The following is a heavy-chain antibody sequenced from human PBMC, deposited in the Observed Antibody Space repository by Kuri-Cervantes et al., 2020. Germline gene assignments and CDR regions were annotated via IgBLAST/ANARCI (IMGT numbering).Heavy chain of an antibody. J-gene: IGHJ6*03. CDR2: TIPMFGTA. CDR3: ARDPDYYYYMDV. Sequence: SVKVSCKVSGGVFSSYGFVWVRQAPGQGLEWMGRTIPMFGTATYAQKVQGRIKITTDEFTGTVYMDLSSLRSEDTAVYYCARDPDYYYYMDVWGKGTTVTVSS. V-gene: IGHV1-69*05. CDR1: GGVFSSYG.